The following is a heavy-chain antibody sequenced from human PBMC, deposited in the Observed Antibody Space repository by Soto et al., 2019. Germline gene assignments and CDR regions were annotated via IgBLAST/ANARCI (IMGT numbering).Heavy chain of an antibody. CDR3: ARSIVVVTAADY. V-gene: IGHV1-3*01. CDR2: INAGNGNT. J-gene: IGHJ4*02. Sequence: GASVKVSCKASGYTFTSYAMHWVRQAPGQRLEWMGWINAGNGNTKYSQKFQGRVTITRDTSASTAYMELSSLRSEDTAVYYCARSIVVVTAADYWGQGPLVTLSS. CDR1: GYTFTSYA. D-gene: IGHD2-21*02.